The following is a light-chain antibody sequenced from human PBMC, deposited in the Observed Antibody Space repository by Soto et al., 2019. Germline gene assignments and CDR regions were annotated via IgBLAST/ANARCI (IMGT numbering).Light chain of an antibody. CDR3: QQSYSTPTNT. V-gene: IGKV1-39*01. CDR1: QSISSY. Sequence: DIQMTQSPSSLSASVGDRDTITCRASQSISSYLNWYQQKPGKAPKLLIYAASSLQSGVPSRFSGSGSGTDFTLTISSLQPEDFATYYCQQSYSTPTNTFGQGTRLEIK. CDR2: AAS. J-gene: IGKJ5*01.